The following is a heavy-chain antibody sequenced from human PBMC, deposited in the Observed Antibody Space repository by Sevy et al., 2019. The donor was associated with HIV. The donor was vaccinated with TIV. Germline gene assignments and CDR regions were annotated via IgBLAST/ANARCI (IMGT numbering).Heavy chain of an antibody. V-gene: IGHV3-21*01. CDR2: ISSSSYI. Sequence: GESLKISCAASGFTFSSYSMNWVRQAPGKGLEWVSSISSSSYIYYADSVKGRFTISRDNAKNSLYLQMNSLRAEDTAVYYCARANYYDSSGYYPLFFDYWGQGTLVTVSS. J-gene: IGHJ4*02. D-gene: IGHD3-22*01. CDR3: ARANYYDSSGYYPLFFDY. CDR1: GFTFSSYS.